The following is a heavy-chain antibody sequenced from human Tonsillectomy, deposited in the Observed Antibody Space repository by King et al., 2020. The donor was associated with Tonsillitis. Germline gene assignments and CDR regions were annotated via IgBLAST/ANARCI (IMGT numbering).Heavy chain of an antibody. CDR2: IYYTEDI. V-gene: IGHV4-30-4*01. CDR1: SGSISNGDYF. D-gene: IGHD1-14*01. Sequence: MQLQESGPGLVRPSQTLSLTCSVSSGSISNGDYFWSWIRQPPGRGLEFIGYIYYTEDIYFKPSLKSRGAMSVDTSKNQISLTLTSVTAADTAVYYCVKAPYWISGPCPVFRNLGLWGRGTLVTVSS. CDR3: VKAPYWISGPCPVFRNLGL. J-gene: IGHJ2*01.